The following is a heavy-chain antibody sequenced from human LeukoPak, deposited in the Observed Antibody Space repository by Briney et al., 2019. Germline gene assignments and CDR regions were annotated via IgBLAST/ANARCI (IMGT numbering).Heavy chain of an antibody. D-gene: IGHD1-7*01. CDR1: GYTFTGYY. CDR2: INPNSGGT. CDR3: ASLTGTTINF. J-gene: IGHJ4*02. Sequence: GASVKVSCKASGYTFTGYYMHWVRQAPGQGLEWMGWINPNSGGTNYAQKFQGRATMTRNTSISTAYMELSRLRSDDTAVYYCASLTGTTINFWGQGTLVTVSS. V-gene: IGHV1-2*02.